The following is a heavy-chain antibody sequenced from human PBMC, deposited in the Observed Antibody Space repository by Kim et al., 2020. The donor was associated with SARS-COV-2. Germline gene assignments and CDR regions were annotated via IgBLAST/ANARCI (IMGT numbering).Heavy chain of an antibody. CDR3: TTAIRGATGY. CDR2: IKQDGSQK. D-gene: IGHD3-10*01. J-gene: IGHJ4*02. V-gene: IGHV3-7*03. CDR1: GFTFSNYW. Sequence: GVSLRLSCAASGFTFSNYWMNWVRQAPGKGLEWVANIKQDGSQKSYMDSVKGRFTISRDNAKNSLYLQMNSLRAEDTAVYYCTTAIRGATGYWGQGTLVTVSS.